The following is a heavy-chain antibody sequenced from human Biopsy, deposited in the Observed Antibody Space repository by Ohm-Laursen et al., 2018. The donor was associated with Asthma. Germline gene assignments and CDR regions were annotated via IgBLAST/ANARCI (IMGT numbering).Heavy chain of an antibody. CDR3: ARGPNYHGSGRAPIGMDV. V-gene: IGHV4-61*01. Sequence: TLSLTCTVSGGSVSTGSYYWSWIRQPPGKGLEWLGYIYYTGSENYNHSLKSRVTISVDTSKNQFSLRLNSVTAADTAVYYCARGPNYHGSGRAPIGMDVWGQGTTVTVSS. J-gene: IGHJ6*02. CDR1: GGSVSTGSYY. CDR2: IYYTGSE. D-gene: IGHD3-10*01.